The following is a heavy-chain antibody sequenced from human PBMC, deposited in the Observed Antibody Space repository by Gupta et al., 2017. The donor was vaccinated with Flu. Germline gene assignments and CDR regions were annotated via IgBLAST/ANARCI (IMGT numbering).Heavy chain of an antibody. J-gene: IGHJ5*02. CDR3: ARSPDYNWFDP. V-gene: IGHV1-69*06. CDR2: IIPIFGAG. CDR1: GDTFSTSG. Sequence: QVQLVQSGAEVKQPGSSVKVSCKASGDTFSTSGFNWVRQAPGQGLEWMGGIIPIFGAGNYAQKFQGRVTITADKSTSTVYMEMTTLTSEDTAVYYCARSPDYNWFDPWGQGTLVTVSS.